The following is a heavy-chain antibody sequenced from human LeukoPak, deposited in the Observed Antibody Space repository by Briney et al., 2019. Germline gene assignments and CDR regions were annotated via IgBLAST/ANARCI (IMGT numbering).Heavy chain of an antibody. V-gene: IGHV1-69*06. CDR1: GVTFSSYA. J-gene: IGHJ4*02. CDR2: IIPIFGTA. CDR3: ATSSNPNQNRPPYFDY. D-gene: IGHD2-8*01. Sequence: SVKVSCKASGVTFSSYAISWVRQAPGQGLEWMGRIIPIFGTANYAQKFQGRVTITADKSTSTAYMELSSLRSEDTAVYYCATSSNPNQNRPPYFDYWGQGTLVTVSS.